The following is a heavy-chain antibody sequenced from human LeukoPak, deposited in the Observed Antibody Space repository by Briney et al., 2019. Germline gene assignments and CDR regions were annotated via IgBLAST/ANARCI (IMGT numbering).Heavy chain of an antibody. CDR3: ARGLAVAFDY. V-gene: IGHV3-48*02. D-gene: IGHD6-19*01. J-gene: IGHJ4*02. CDR2: ISTSGSAV. CDR1: GFTFSAYS. Sequence: PGGSLRLSCAASGFTFSAYSMNWVRQAPGKGLEGVSYISTSGSAVYYADSVKGRFTISRDNAKNSLYLQMNSLRDEDTAVYYCARGLAVAFDYWGQGTLVTVSS.